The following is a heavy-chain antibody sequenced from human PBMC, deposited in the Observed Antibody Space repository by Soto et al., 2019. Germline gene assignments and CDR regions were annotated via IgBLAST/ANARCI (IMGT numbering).Heavy chain of an antibody. CDR1: GGTFSSYA. J-gene: IGHJ4*02. D-gene: IGHD2-21*02. Sequence: QLQLVQSGAEVKKPESSVKVSCKASGGTFSSYAISWVRQAPGQGLEWMGGIIPIFGTANYAQKFQGRVTITADESTSTAYMELSSLRSEDTAVYYCARICEYCGGDCYSSHWGQGPLVTVSS. CDR3: ARICEYCGGDCYSSH. CDR2: IIPIFGTA. V-gene: IGHV1-69*12.